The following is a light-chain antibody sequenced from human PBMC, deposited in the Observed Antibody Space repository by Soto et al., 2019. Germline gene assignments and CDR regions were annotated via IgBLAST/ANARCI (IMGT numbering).Light chain of an antibody. J-gene: IGLJ1*01. CDR1: SSDVGGYNY. Sequence: QSALTQPASVSGSPGQSITISCTGTSSDVGGYNYVSWYQQHPGKAPKLMIYDVSNRPSGVSNRFSGYKSGNTASLTISGLQAEDEADYYCSSYTSSSTPPWVFGTGTKLTVL. CDR2: DVS. V-gene: IGLV2-14*01. CDR3: SSYTSSSTPPWV.